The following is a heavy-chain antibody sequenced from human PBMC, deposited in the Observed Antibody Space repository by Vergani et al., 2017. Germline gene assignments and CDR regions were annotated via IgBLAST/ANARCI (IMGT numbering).Heavy chain of an antibody. CDR2: ISSSSSYI. J-gene: IGHJ1*01. CDR3: ARGVIAAAGTRYFQH. CDR1: GFTFSSYS. D-gene: IGHD6-13*01. Sequence: EVQLVESGGGLVKPGGSLRLSCAASGFTFSSYSMNWVRQAPGKGLEWVSSISSSSSYIYYAASVKGRFTISRDNAKNSLYLQMNSLRAEDTAVYYCARGVIAAAGTRYFQHWGQGTLVTVSS. V-gene: IGHV3-21*01.